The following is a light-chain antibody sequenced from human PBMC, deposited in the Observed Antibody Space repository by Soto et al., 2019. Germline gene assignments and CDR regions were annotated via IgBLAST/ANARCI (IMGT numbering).Light chain of an antibody. V-gene: IGKV3-11*01. Sequence: PGERATLSCRASRSVSTYLAWYQQKPGQAPRLLIYDASNRAAGIPARFSGSGSGTDFTLTISSLEPEDFAVYYCQQRSNWPPLTFGGGTKVEIK. CDR3: QQRSNWPPLT. J-gene: IGKJ4*01. CDR1: RSVSTY. CDR2: DAS.